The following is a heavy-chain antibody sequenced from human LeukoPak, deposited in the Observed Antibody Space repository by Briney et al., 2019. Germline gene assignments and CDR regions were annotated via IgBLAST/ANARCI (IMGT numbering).Heavy chain of an antibody. V-gene: IGHV3-30*18. CDR2: ISYDGSNK. CDR1: GFTFSSYG. J-gene: IGHJ6*02. Sequence: GGSLRLSCAASGFTFSSYGMHWVRQAPGKGLEWVAVISYDGSNKYYADSVKGRFTISRDNSKNTLYLQMNSLRAEDTAVYCCAKDPATYYYYYGIDVWGQGTTVTVSS. CDR3: AKDPATYYYYYGIDV.